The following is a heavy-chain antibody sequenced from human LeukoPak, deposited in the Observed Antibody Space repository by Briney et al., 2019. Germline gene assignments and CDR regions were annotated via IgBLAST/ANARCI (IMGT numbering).Heavy chain of an antibody. CDR2: IKRKTDGGTT. D-gene: IGHD2-2*01. CDR3: TTDDIIVVVPAAWDDFDI. Sequence: GGSLRLSCAASGFTFSKAWMSWVRQAPGKGLEWVGRIKRKTDGGTTDYAAPVKGRFTISRDDSKNTLYLQMKSLKAEDTAVYYCTTDDIIVVVPAAWDDFDIWGQGTMVTVSS. J-gene: IGHJ3*02. V-gene: IGHV3-15*01. CDR1: GFTFSKAW.